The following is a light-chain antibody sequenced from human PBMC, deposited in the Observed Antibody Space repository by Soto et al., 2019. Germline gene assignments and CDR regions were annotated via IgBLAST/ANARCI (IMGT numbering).Light chain of an antibody. J-gene: IGLJ1*01. CDR3: SSYTNASSL. CDR2: DVS. V-gene: IGLV2-14*01. CDR1: SGDVGGYNY. Sequence: QATRTDPATVSGSPGQSITILCTGTSGDVGGYNYVSWYQQHPGKAPKLMIYDVSNRPSGVSNRFSGSKSGDTASLTISGLQAEDEADYYCSSYTNASSLVGPGTKVTVL.